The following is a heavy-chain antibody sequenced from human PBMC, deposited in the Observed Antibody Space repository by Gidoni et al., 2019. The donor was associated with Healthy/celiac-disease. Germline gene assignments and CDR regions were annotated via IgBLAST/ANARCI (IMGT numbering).Heavy chain of an antibody. J-gene: IGHJ2*01. V-gene: IGHV3-23*01. CDR3: AKDSGWKYWYFDL. CDR1: GFTFSSYA. CDR2: ISGSGGST. D-gene: IGHD1-1*01. Sequence: EVQLLESGGGLVQPGGSLRLSCSASGFTFSSYAMGWVRQGPGKGLEGVSAISGSGGSTYYADSVKGRFTISRDNSKNTLYLQMNSLRAEDTAVYYCAKDSGWKYWYFDLWGRGTLVTVSS.